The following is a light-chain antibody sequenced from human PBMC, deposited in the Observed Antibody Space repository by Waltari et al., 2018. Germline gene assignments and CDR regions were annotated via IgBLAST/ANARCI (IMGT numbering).Light chain of an antibody. CDR2: KVS. CDR1: QDLVHTDGKTY. CDR3: MQATHWPLT. Sequence: DVVLTQSPLSLPVTLGQPASISCTSSQDLVHTDGKTYLNWLQQRPGQSPRRLIYKVSNRDSGVPDRFSGSGSGTVFTRKITRVEAEDVGTYYGMQATHWPLTFGRGTKVEIK. V-gene: IGKV2-30*02. J-gene: IGKJ1*01.